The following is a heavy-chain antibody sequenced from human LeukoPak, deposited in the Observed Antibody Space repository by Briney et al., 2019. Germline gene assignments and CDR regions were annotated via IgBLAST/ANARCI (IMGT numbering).Heavy chain of an antibody. CDR3: ARAGGYYGSGSSVWFDP. Sequence: ASVKVSCKASGYTFTGYYMHWVRQAPGQGLEWMGIINPSGGSTSYAQKFQGRVTMTRDMSTSTVYMELSSLRSEDTAVYYCARAGGYYGSGSSVWFDPWGQGTLVTVSS. J-gene: IGHJ5*02. V-gene: IGHV1-46*01. CDR2: INPSGGST. D-gene: IGHD3-10*01. CDR1: GYTFTGYY.